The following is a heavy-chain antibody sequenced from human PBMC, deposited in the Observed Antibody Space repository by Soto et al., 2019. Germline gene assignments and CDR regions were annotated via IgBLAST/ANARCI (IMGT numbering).Heavy chain of an antibody. Sequence: QVQLVQSGAEVKKPGSSVKVSCKASGGTFSTSAISWVRQAPGQGLEWVGGIMPVFATPDYAQKFQGRVTIHADESTTTAYLELTSLRTDDTAVYYCARDKDRQQLGGNYYYILDVWGQGTAIPFSS. CDR1: GGTFSTSA. J-gene: IGHJ6*02. D-gene: IGHD3-3*02. CDR3: ARDKDRQQLGGNYYYILDV. CDR2: IMPVFATP. V-gene: IGHV1-69*12.